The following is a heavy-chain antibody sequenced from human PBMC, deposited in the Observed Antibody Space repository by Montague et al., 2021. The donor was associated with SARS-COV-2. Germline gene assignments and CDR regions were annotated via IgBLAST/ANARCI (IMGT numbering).Heavy chain of an antibody. CDR3: VATYNGNWYYIDY. V-gene: IGHV4-39*01. CDR2: LHYAGSA. D-gene: IGHD6-13*01. J-gene: IGHJ4*02. CDR1: GGSFSSGDSY. Sequence: SETLSLTCSVSGGSFSSGDSYWGWLRQAPGKGLGWIGDLHYAGSAYYNPSLRSRVTISADTSKNQFSLKLNSVTAADTAVYYCVATYNGNWYYIDYWGQGTLVTVSS.